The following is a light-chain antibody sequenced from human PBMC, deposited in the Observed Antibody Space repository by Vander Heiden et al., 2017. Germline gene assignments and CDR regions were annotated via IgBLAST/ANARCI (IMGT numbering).Light chain of an antibody. CDR3: MQATHWPYT. J-gene: IGKJ2*01. V-gene: IGKV2-30*01. CDR2: RVS. CDR1: QSIVFSDGNNY. Sequence: VVLTQSPLFLPVTLGQPASISCRSRQSIVFSDGNNYLNRFHQSPGQSPRRLIYRVSDRDSGVPDRFSGSGSGTDFTLKISRVEAEDVGVYFCMQATHWPYTFGQGTKLEI.